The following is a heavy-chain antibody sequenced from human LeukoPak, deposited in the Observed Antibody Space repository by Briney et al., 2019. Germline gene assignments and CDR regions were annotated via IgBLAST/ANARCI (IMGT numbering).Heavy chain of an antibody. J-gene: IGHJ4*02. Sequence: GGSLRLSCAASGFTFSNYAMTWVRQAPGKGLEWVANIKPDGSEKYYVDSVKGRFTISRDSAKNSLYLQMNGLRDDDTAVYYCAREDDSRGFPYWGQGTLVTVSS. CDR2: IKPDGSEK. V-gene: IGHV3-7*01. D-gene: IGHD3-22*01. CDR1: GFTFSNYA. CDR3: AREDDSRGFPY.